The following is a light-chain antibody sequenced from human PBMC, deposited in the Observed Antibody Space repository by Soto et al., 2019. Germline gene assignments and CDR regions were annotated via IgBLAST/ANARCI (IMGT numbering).Light chain of an antibody. CDR2: DAS. CDR1: QSVSNT. J-gene: IGKJ1*01. V-gene: IGKV3-15*01. CDR3: QQYENYWT. Sequence: EIVMTQSPATLSVSPGERATLSCRASQSVSNTLAWYQQKPGQAPRLLIYDASTRATGVPSRFSGSGSGTEFTLTISSLQPDDFATYYCQQYENYWTFGQGTKVDIK.